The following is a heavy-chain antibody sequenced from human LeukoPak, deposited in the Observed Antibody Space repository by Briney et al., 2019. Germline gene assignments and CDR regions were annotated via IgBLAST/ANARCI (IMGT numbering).Heavy chain of an antibody. Sequence: GGSLRLSCAASRFTFSSYEMNWVRQAPGKGLEWVSYISSSGSTIYYADSVKGRFTISRDNAKNSLYLQMNSLRAEDTAVYYCARGGLEGILTFVYWGQGTLVTVSS. CDR1: RFTFSSYE. CDR2: ISSSGSTI. D-gene: IGHD3-9*01. J-gene: IGHJ4*02. V-gene: IGHV3-48*03. CDR3: ARGGLEGILTFVY.